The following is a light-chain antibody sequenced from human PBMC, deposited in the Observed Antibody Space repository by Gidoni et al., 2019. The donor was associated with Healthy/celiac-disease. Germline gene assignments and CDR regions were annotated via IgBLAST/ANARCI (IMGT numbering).Light chain of an antibody. CDR1: QGISSY. Sequence: DIQLTQSPSFLSASVGDRVTITCRASQGISSYLAWYQQKQGKAPKLLIYAASTLQGGVPSRFSGSGSGTECTLTISSLQPEDFATYSCQQLSSSPLTFXPXTKVDIK. CDR2: AAS. J-gene: IGKJ3*01. CDR3: QQLSSSPLT. V-gene: IGKV1-9*01.